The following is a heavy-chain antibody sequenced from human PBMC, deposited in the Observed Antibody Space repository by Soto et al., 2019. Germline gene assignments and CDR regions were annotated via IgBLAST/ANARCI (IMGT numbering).Heavy chain of an antibody. V-gene: IGHV1-69*13. CDR2: IIPIFGTA. D-gene: IGHD4-17*01. CDR1: GGTFSSYA. Sequence: GASVKVSCKASGGTFSSYAISWLRQAPGQGLEWMGGIIPIFGTANYAQKFQGRVTITADESTSTAYMELSSLRSEDTAVYYCARAARTTDPFDYWGQGTLVTVSS. J-gene: IGHJ4*02. CDR3: ARAARTTDPFDY.